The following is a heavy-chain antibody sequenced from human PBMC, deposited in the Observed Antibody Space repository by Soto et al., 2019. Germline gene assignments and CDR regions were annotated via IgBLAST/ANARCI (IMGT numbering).Heavy chain of an antibody. V-gene: IGHV1-69*06. CDR2: IIPIFGTA. CDR3: ARDTKYYYESSGYYPSGWFDP. D-gene: IGHD3-22*01. CDR1: GGTFSSYA. Sequence: QVQLVQSGAEVKKPGSSVKVSCKASGGTFSSYAISWVRQAPGQELEWMGGIIPIFGTANYAQKFQGRVTITADKSTSTAYMELRSLRSEDTAVYYCARDTKYYYESSGYYPSGWFDPWGQGTLVTVSS. J-gene: IGHJ5*02.